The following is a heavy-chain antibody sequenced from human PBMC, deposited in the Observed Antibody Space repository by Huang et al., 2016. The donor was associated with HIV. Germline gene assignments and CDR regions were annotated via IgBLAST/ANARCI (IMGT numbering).Heavy chain of an antibody. CDR3: AREVVSATGYYYYGMDV. Sequence: QVQLVQSGAEVKKPGASVKVSCKASGYTFTGYYMHWVRQAPGQGLEWMGGINPKSGGTNYAQKCQGRVTMTRDTSISTAYMELSRLRSDDTAVYYCAREVVSATGYYYYGMDVWGQGTTVTVSS. CDR2: INPKSGGT. V-gene: IGHV1-2*02. J-gene: IGHJ6*02. D-gene: IGHD2-15*01. CDR1: GYTFTGYY.